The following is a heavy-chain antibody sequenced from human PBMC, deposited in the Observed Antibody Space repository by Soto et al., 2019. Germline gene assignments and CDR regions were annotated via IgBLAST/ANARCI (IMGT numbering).Heavy chain of an antibody. V-gene: IGHV1-69*04. CDR1: GGTFSSYT. J-gene: IGHJ5*02. Sequence: ASVKVSCKASGGTFSSYTISWVRQAPGQGLEWMGRIIPILGIANYAQKFQGRVTITADKSTSTAYMELSSLRSEDTAVYYCARDFPRVLRYFDWLTNWFDPRGQGSLVIVSS. CDR3: ARDFPRVLRYFDWLTNWFDP. D-gene: IGHD3-9*01. CDR2: IIPILGIA.